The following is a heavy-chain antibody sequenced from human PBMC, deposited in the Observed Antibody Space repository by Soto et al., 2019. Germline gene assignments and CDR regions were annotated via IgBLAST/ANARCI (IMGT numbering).Heavy chain of an antibody. D-gene: IGHD6-13*01. Sequence: ASVKVSCKASGYTFTSYAMHWVRQAPGQRLEWMGWINAGNGNTKYSQKFQGRVTITRDTSASTAYMELSSLRSEDTAVYYCARATPYSSSWYAFDIWGQGTMVTVSS. V-gene: IGHV1-3*01. CDR3: ARATPYSSSWYAFDI. CDR2: INAGNGNT. CDR1: GYTFTSYA. J-gene: IGHJ3*02.